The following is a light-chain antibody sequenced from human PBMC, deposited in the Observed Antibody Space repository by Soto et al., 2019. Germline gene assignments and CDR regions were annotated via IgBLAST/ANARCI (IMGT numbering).Light chain of an antibody. CDR3: SSFKRSRDYV. CDR2: EVS. Sequence: QSALTQPASVSGSPGQSITISCTGTSSDVGGYNFVSWYQQQSGKAPKLMIHEVSNRPSGVSNRFSGSKSGNTASLTISGLQAEDEADYYCSSFKRSRDYVFGSGTKVTVL. J-gene: IGLJ1*01. CDR1: SSDVGGYNF. V-gene: IGLV2-14*01.